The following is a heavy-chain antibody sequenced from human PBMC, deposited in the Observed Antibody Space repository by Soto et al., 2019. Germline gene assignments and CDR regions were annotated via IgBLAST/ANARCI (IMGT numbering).Heavy chain of an antibody. V-gene: IGHV4-59*01. CDR1: GGPISSYY. Sequence: SETLSLTCSVSGGPISSYYWNWIRQPPGKGLEWIGYVFYTGSTDYNPSLKSRVTMSIDTSRNQFSLKLTSVTAADTAVYYCARAFGSNMPSLVWGQGTLVTVSS. CDR2: VFYTGST. J-gene: IGHJ4*02. D-gene: IGHD3-16*02. CDR3: ARAFGSNMPSLV.